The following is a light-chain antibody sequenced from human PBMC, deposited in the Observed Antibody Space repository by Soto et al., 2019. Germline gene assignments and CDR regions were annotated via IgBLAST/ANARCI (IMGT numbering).Light chain of an antibody. V-gene: IGKV3D-20*01. J-gene: IGKJ1*01. CDR2: DAF. Sequence: EVVLTQSPATLSLSLGETATLSSRASEIVDNDYLVWYKQRPGLAPLLHIYDAFNRATGVPGRFSGCGSGTDLTLTITPVARGESRLDICQEYGSSPWTFS. CDR3: QEYGSSPWT. CDR1: EIVDNDY.